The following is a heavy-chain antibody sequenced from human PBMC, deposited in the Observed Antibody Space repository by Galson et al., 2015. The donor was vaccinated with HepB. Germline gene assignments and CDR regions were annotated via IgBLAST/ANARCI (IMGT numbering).Heavy chain of an antibody. CDR2: ISYDGSNK. V-gene: IGHV3-30*04. CDR1: GFTFSSYA. J-gene: IGHJ3*02. D-gene: IGHD5-12*01. CDR3: ARARGYSGYDFRRMAFDI. Sequence: SLRLSCAASGFTFSSYAMHWVRQAPGKGLEWVAVISYDGSNKYYADSVKGRFTISRDNSKNTLYLQTNSLRAEDTAVYYWARARGYSGYDFRRMAFDIWGQGTMVTVSS.